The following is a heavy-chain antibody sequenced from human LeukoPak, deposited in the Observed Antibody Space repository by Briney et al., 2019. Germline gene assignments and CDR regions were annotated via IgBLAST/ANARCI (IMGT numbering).Heavy chain of an antibody. V-gene: IGHV4-4*09. CDR2: IYTSGST. Sequence: SETLSLTCTVSGGSISSYYWSWIRQPPGKGLEWIGYIYTSGSTNYNPSLKSRVTISVDTSKNQFSLKLSSVTAADTAVYHCARHSPYYDFWSGYYYYYYYYMDVWGKGTTVTVSS. CDR1: GGSISSYY. J-gene: IGHJ6*03. CDR3: ARHSPYYDFWSGYYYYYYYYMDV. D-gene: IGHD3-3*01.